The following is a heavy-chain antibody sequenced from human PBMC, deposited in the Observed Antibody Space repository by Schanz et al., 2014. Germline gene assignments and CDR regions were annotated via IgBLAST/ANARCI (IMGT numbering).Heavy chain of an antibody. CDR1: GYTFSDYG. J-gene: IGHJ3*01. Sequence: QVQLVQSGAEVRKPGASVKVSCKTSGYTFSDYGITWVRQAPGQGLEWVGWISPYTGNTHYFDKMEGRVTMTTDTSTGTAYMELRSLRSADAAMYYCATMWGYCTATACQILEVLDVWGQGTMVTVSS. CDR3: ATMWGYCTATACQILEVLDV. CDR2: ISPYTGNT. D-gene: IGHD2-8*02. V-gene: IGHV1-18*01.